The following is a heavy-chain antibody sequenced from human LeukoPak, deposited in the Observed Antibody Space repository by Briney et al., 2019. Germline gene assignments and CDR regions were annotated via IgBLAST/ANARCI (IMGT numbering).Heavy chain of an antibody. CDR3: ARGDYSNYPNYYYYMDV. D-gene: IGHD4-11*01. CDR1: GGPISSYY. V-gene: IGHV4-4*07. CDR2: ISTSGST. J-gene: IGHJ6*03. Sequence: PSETLSLTCTVSGGPISSYYWSWIRQPAGKGLECIGRISTSGSTNYNPSLKSRVTMSVDTPKNQFSLKLTSVTAADTAVYYCARGDYSNYPNYYYYMDVWGKGTTVTVSS.